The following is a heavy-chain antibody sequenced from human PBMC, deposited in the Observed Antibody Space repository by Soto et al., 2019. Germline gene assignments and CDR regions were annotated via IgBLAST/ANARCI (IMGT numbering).Heavy chain of an antibody. D-gene: IGHD2-21*01. CDR3: ARDDADHIDY. CDR2: ILSDGKKK. V-gene: IGHV3-30*04. J-gene: IGHJ4*02. CDR1: GISFKKYT. Sequence: QVQLVESGGGVVPPGRSLRLSCAASGISFKKYTMHWVHQAPGKGPEWVAGILSDGKKKYYADSVQGRFTISRDNSKNTLYVQMNSLRPDDTALYYCARDDADHIDYWGQGTLVTVSS.